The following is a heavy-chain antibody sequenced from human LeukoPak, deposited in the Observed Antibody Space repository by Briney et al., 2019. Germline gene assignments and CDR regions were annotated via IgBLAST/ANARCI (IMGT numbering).Heavy chain of an antibody. CDR1: GFTFSSYS. J-gene: IGHJ4*02. Sequence: PGGSLRLSCAASGFTFSSYSMNWVRQAPGKGLEWVSYISSSSSTIYYADSVKGRFTIHRDNAKNSLYLQMNSLRAEDTAVYYCACEKMATITPFDYWGQGTLVTVSS. CDR3: ACEKMATITPFDY. D-gene: IGHD5-24*01. CDR2: ISSSSSTI. V-gene: IGHV3-48*01.